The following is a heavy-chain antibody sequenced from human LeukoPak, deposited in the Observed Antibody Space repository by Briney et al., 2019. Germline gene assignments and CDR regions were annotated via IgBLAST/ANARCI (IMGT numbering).Heavy chain of an antibody. Sequence: SETLSLTCAVYGGSFSDYYWNWIRQPPGKGLEWIGEINHNGDTNYNPPLKSRVTISVDTSRNQFSLNLTSVTAADTAVYYCATMSSTTRYYYYYYGTDVWGHGTTVTVSS. CDR1: GGSFSDYY. CDR3: ATMSSTTRYYYYYYGTDV. J-gene: IGHJ6*02. CDR2: INHNGDT. D-gene: IGHD1-1*01. V-gene: IGHV4-34*01.